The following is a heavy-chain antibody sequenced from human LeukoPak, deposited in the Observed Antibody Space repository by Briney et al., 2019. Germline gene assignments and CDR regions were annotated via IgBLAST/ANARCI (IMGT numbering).Heavy chain of an antibody. CDR3: TTDATWIQLWLPYDY. CDR2: IKSKTDGGTT. CDR1: GFTFSNAW. J-gene: IGHJ4*02. V-gene: IGHV3-15*01. D-gene: IGHD5-18*01. Sequence: GGSLRLSCAASGFTFSNAWMSWVRQAPGKGLEWVGRIKSKTDGGTTDYAAPVKGRFTISSDDSKNTLYLQMNSLKTEDTAVYYCTTDATWIQLWLPYDYWGQGTLVTVSS.